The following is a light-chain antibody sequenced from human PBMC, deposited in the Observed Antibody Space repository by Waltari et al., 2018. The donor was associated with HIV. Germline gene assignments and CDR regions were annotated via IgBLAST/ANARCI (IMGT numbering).Light chain of an antibody. J-gene: IGKJ4*01. Sequence: DIQLTQSPSFLSASVGDRVTITCRASQDINNHLAWYQQKPGKAPKLLIFAASTLQSGVPSRFSGSASGTEFTLTISSLQHEDFATYYCQQLNIFPLTFGGGTKVDIK. CDR1: QDINNH. CDR2: AAS. V-gene: IGKV1-9*01. CDR3: QQLNIFPLT.